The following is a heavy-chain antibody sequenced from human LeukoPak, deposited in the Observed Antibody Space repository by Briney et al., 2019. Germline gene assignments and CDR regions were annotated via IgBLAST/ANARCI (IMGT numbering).Heavy chain of an antibody. CDR2: ITGSSTWT. CDR3: ARELVSLGTGYFDL. J-gene: IGHJ2*01. V-gene: IGHV3-23*01. CDR1: GFTFGNYG. D-gene: IGHD7-27*01. Sequence: GGSLRLSCEASGFTFGNYGMTWVRQAPGKGLEWVSGITGSSTWTYYADSVRGRFTISRDNSKNTLHLQMNTLTADDTAIYYCARELVSLGTGYFDLGGRGTLVTVSS.